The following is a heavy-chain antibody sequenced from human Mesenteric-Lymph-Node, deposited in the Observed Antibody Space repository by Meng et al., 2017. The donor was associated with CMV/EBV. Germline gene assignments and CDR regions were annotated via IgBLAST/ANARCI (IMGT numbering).Heavy chain of an antibody. J-gene: IGHJ5*02. CDR3: ARHYYYDFWSGYWDNWFDP. D-gene: IGHD3-3*01. Sequence: SETLSLTCTVSGGSISSSSYYWGWIRQPPGMGLEWIGSIYYSGRTYYNPSLKSRVTISVDTSKNQFSLKLSSVTTADTAVYYCARHYYYDFWSGYWDNWFDPWGQGTLVTVSS. CDR1: GGSISSSSYY. V-gene: IGHV4-39*01. CDR2: IYYSGRT.